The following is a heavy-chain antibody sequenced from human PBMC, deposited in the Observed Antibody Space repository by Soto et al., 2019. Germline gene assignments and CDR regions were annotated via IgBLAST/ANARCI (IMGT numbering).Heavy chain of an antibody. CDR2: INHSGST. J-gene: IGHJ3*01. CDR3: ARRVRGVNDAFDL. D-gene: IGHD3-10*01. Sequence: QVQLQQWGAGLLRPSETLSLTCAVYGGSFSDYYWRWIRQPPGKGLEWIGEINHSGSTNYNPSLKSRVTISIVTSKNQFSLRLTAVTAADTVVYNCARRVRGVNDAFDLWGQGTMVTVS. V-gene: IGHV4-34*01. CDR1: GGSFSDYY.